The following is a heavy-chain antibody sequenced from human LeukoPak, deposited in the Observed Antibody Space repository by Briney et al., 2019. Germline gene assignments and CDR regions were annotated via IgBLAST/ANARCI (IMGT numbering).Heavy chain of an antibody. V-gene: IGHV3-13*05. Sequence: PGGSLRLSCAASGFTFSSYDMHWVRQATGKGLEWVSAISTAGDPYYPGSVKGRFTISRENAKNSLYLQMISLRAGDTAVYYCARGLRYCSGGSCYNSDAFDIWGQGTMVTVSS. CDR1: GFTFSSYD. CDR2: ISTAGDP. J-gene: IGHJ3*02. CDR3: ARGLRYCSGGSCYNSDAFDI. D-gene: IGHD2-15*01.